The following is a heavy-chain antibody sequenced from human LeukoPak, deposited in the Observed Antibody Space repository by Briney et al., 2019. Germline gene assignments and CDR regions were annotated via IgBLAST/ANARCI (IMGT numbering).Heavy chain of an antibody. CDR3: ARDRGKGAYADY. J-gene: IGHJ4*02. D-gene: IGHD4-17*01. V-gene: IGHV3-33*08. Sequence: GGSLRLSCAASGFTFSTYGMHWVRQAPGKGLEWVAVIRFDGNNKYYADSVKGRFTISRDNSKNTLYLQVNSLRAEDTAVYYCARDRGKGAYADYWGQGTLVTVSS. CDR2: IRFDGNNK. CDR1: GFTFSTYG.